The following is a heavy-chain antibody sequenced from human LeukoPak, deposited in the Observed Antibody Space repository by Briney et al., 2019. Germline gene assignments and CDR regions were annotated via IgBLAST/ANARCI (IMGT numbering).Heavy chain of an antibody. CDR2: IGTAGDT. J-gene: IGHJ6*02. V-gene: IGHV3-13*01. D-gene: IGHD2-15*01. CDR3: AREWTSRYCSGGSCYNYYYGMDV. Sequence: GGSLRLSCAASGFTFSSYDMHWVRQAPGKGLEWVSAIGTAGDTYYPGSVKGRFTISRENAKNSLYLQMNSLRAGDTAVYYCAREWTSRYCSGGSCYNYYYGMDVWGQGTTVTVSS. CDR1: GFTFSSYD.